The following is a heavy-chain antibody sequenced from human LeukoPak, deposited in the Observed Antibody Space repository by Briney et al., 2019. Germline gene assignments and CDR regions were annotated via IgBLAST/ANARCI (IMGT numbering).Heavy chain of an antibody. CDR3: ARGSRGYSYGYHRD. Sequence: SEALSLTCGVYGGSFSGYYWSWIRQTPGKGLEWIGEINHRRSTNYSPSFKTRVTMSVDTSEIQISLMLNSVTAADTAVYYCARGSRGYSYGYHRDWGQGTLVTVSS. V-gene: IGHV4-34*01. J-gene: IGHJ4*02. D-gene: IGHD5-18*01. CDR2: INHRRST. CDR1: GGSFSGYY.